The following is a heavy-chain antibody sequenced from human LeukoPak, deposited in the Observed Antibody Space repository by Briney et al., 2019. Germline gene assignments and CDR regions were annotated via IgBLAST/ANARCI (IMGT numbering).Heavy chain of an antibody. CDR2: ISSSGSTI. Sequence: PGGSLRLSCAASGFTFSDYYMSWIRQAPGKGLGWVSYISSSGSTIYYADSVKARFTISRDNAKNSLYLQMNSLRAEDTAVYYCASSSGWRPHDAFDIWGQGTMVTVSS. D-gene: IGHD6-19*01. CDR3: ASSSGWRPHDAFDI. CDR1: GFTFSDYY. J-gene: IGHJ3*02. V-gene: IGHV3-11*01.